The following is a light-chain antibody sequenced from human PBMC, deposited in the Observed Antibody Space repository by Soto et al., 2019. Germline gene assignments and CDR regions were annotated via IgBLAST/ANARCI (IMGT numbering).Light chain of an antibody. CDR1: QDISNY. V-gene: IGKV1-33*01. J-gene: IGKJ5*01. Sequence: DIQMTQSPSSLSASVGDRVTITCQASQDISNYLNWYQQKPGKAPKLLIYDASNLETGVPSRFSGSGSGTDFTLTISSLQPEDFATYYCQHADSFPLITFGQGTRLEI. CDR2: DAS. CDR3: QHADSFPLIT.